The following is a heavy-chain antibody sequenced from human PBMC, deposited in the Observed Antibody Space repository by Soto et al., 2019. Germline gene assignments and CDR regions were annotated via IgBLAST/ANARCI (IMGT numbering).Heavy chain of an antibody. CDR2: IYYSGST. V-gene: IGHV4-59*08. CDR3: ARQRPDGSGSYYNRPPPYYFDY. CDR1: GGSISSYY. J-gene: IGHJ4*02. D-gene: IGHD3-10*01. Sequence: SETQSLTCTVSGGSISSYYWSWIRQKPGKGLEWIGYIYYSGSTNYNPSLKSRVTISVDTSKNQFSLKLSSVTAADTAVYYCARQRPDGSGSYYNRPPPYYFDYWGQGTLVTSPQ.